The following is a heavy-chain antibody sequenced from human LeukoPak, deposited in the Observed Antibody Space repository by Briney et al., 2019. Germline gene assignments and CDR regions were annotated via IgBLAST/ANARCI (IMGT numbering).Heavy chain of an antibody. CDR1: GFTFSTYA. CDR3: VKALGQWLVYYFDY. Sequence: GGSLRLSCSASGFTFSTYAMHWVRQAPGKGLEYVSAISNNGGSTYYADSVKGRFTISRDNSKNTLYLQMSSLRTEDTAVYYCVKALGQWLVYYFDYWGQGTLVAVSS. CDR2: ISNNGGST. V-gene: IGHV3-64D*09. J-gene: IGHJ4*02. D-gene: IGHD6-19*01.